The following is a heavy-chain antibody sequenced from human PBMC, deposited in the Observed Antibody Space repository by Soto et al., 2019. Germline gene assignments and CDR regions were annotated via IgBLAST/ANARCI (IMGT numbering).Heavy chain of an antibody. Sequence: GASVKVSCKASGYSVARYFMHWVRQPPGQGLEWLGVINPSADTTTYAQKFQGRVTMTWDTSTNTVFMNLSSLRSADTAIYYCARGGSSPGFCYSGGLDVWGQGTTVTVSS. CDR2: INPSADTT. D-gene: IGHD6-13*01. V-gene: IGHV1-46*01. CDR1: GYSVARYF. CDR3: ARGGSSPGFCYSGGLDV. J-gene: IGHJ6*02.